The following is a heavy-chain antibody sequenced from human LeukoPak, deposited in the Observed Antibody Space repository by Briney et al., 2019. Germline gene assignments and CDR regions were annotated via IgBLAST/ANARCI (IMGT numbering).Heavy chain of an antibody. D-gene: IGHD2-2*01. CDR3: ARGYCSSTSCYWNYYMDV. CDR2: IIPIFGTA. Sequence: VASVKVSCKASGYTFSDFGITWVRQAPGQGLEWMGGIIPIFGTANYAQKFQGRVTITADESTSTAYMELSSLRSEDTAVYYCARGYCSSTSCYWNYYMDVWGKGTTVTVSS. J-gene: IGHJ6*03. V-gene: IGHV1-69*13. CDR1: GYTFSDFG.